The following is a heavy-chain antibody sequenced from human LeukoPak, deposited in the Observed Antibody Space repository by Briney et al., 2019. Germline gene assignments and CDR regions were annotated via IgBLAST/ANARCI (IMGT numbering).Heavy chain of an antibody. CDR1: GFTVSTNY. CDR3: ARQTLGAFDI. Sequence: GGSLRLSCAASGFTVSTNYMTWVRQAPGKGLEWVSVTDSGGGTYYADSVKGRLTISRDSSKNTLFLQMNSLRAEDTAVYYCARQTLGAFDIWGQGTLVTVSS. J-gene: IGHJ3*02. CDR2: TDSGGGT. V-gene: IGHV3-66*04.